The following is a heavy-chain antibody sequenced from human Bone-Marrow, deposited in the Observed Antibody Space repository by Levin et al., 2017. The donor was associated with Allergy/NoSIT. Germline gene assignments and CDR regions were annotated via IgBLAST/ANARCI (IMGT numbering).Heavy chain of an antibody. J-gene: IGHJ4*01. D-gene: IGHD4-17*01. V-gene: IGHV3-15*01. Sequence: GGSLRLSCAASGFTFSRAWMSWVRQAPGKGLEWVGHIKSQVDGGTTDYIAPVKGRFTISRDDSKNTVYLQMDSLKTEDTAVYYCTTVLTLYGDFGDYWGQGTLVTVSS. CDR2: IKSQVDGGTT. CDR3: TTVLTLYGDFGDY. CDR1: GFTFSRAW.